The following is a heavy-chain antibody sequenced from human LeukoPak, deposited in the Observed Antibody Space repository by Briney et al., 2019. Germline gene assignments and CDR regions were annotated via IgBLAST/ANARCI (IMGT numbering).Heavy chain of an antibody. Sequence: SGTLSLTCTVSGGSISSYYWSWIRQPPGKGREGRGYIYYSGSTNYNPSLKSRVTISVDTSKNQFSLKLSSVTAADTAVYSWARPPPLRYFAWFRPGAFDTWGHGTMVTVSS. D-gene: IGHD3-9*01. CDR1: GGSISSYY. CDR3: ARPPPLRYFAWFRPGAFDT. V-gene: IGHV4-59*08. J-gene: IGHJ3*02. CDR2: IYYSGST.